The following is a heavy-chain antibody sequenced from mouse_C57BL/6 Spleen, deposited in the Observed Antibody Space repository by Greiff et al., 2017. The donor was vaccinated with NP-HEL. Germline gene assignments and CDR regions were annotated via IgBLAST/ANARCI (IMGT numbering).Heavy chain of an antibody. D-gene: IGHD1-3*01. J-gene: IGHJ2*01. CDR1: GFNIKDTY. CDR2: IDPANGNT. Sequence: EVQLEQSGAELVKPGASVKLSCTASGFNIKDTYMHWVQQTPDKGLEWIGRIDPANGNTKYEPRVQGKATITADKAYNTAYLQLSSLTSEDTAMYYCARITAWGQGTTLTVSS. V-gene: IGHV14-3*02. CDR3: ARITA.